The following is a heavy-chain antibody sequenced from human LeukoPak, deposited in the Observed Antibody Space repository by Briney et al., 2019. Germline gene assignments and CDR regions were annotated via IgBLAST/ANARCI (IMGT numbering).Heavy chain of an antibody. J-gene: IGHJ6*03. CDR2: IHTSGST. CDR3: ASITMVRGVSSYYYYMDV. Sequence: SETLSLTCTVSGGSISSGSYYWSWIRQLAGTGLEWIGRIHTSGSTNYNPSLKSRVTISVDTSKNQFSLKLSSVTAAGTAVYYFASITMVRGVSSYYYYMDVWGKGTTVTVSS. CDR1: GGSISSGSYY. V-gene: IGHV4-61*02. D-gene: IGHD3-10*01.